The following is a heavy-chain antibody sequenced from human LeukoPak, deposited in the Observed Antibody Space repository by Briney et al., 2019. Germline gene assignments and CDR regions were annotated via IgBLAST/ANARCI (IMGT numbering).Heavy chain of an antibody. CDR2: ISAYNGNT. D-gene: IGHD3-9*01. J-gene: IGHJ4*02. Sequence: ASVKLSCKASGYTFTSYGISWGRQAPAQGLEWMGCISAYNGNTTYEHKSQSRRTMTTDKSTNTAYSVMRSLRSDDAAVYYCSRDLSVDDILTGYSRDWGQGPLVTVSS. CDR3: SRDLSVDDILTGYSRD. CDR1: GYTFTSYG. V-gene: IGHV1-18*01.